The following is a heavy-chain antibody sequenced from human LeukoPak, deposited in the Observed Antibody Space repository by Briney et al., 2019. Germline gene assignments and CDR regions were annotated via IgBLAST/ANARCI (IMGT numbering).Heavy chain of an antibody. J-gene: IGHJ4*02. D-gene: IGHD3-22*01. Sequence: GGSLTLSCVASGFTFSNYWMSWVRQAPGKGLEWVANIQKDGSEKHYVASVEGRFIISRDNAENSLFLQLNSLSVDDTAVYYCVRLWDSSGFFGYWGQGALVTVSS. CDR1: GFTFSNYW. CDR2: IQKDGSEK. CDR3: VRLWDSSGFFGY. V-gene: IGHV3-7*01.